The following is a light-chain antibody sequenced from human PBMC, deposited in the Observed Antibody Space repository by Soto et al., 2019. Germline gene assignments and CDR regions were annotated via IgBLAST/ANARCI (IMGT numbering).Light chain of an antibody. CDR2: GTS. Sequence: EIVLTQSPDTLSLSPGERVTLSCRVSQSVKSSYLAWYQQKPGQPPRLLISGTSNRATGIPDRFSGSGSGTDFTLTISRLEPEDFAVYYCQQYGGSSWTFGQGTKVDIK. CDR1: QSVKSSY. V-gene: IGKV3-20*01. CDR3: QQYGGSSWT. J-gene: IGKJ1*01.